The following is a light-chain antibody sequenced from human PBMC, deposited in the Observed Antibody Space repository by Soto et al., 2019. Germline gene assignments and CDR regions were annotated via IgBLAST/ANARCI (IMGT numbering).Light chain of an antibody. Sequence: DIQLTQSPSFLSASVGDRVTITCRASQGISSYLAWYQQRPGKAPKILIYAASTLQSGVPSRFGGSGSGTEFTLTISSLKPEDFDTYFCQQLNSFPITFGQGTRLAIK. CDR1: QGISSY. CDR2: AAS. V-gene: IGKV1-9*01. CDR3: QQLNSFPIT. J-gene: IGKJ5*01.